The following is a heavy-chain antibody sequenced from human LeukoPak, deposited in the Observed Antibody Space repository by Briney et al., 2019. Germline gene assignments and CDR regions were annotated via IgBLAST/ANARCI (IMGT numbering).Heavy chain of an antibody. J-gene: IGHJ4*02. V-gene: IGHV4-61*02. CDR2: IYTSGST. D-gene: IGHD3-22*01. CDR1: GGSISSGSYY. CDR3: AREALYYYDSSGYYYVFDY. Sequence: SQTLSLTCTVSGGSISSGSYYWSWIRQPAGTGLEWIGRIYTSGSTNYNPSLKSRVTISVDTSKNQFSLKLSSVTAADTAVYYCAREALYYYDSSGYYYVFDYWGQGTLVTVSS.